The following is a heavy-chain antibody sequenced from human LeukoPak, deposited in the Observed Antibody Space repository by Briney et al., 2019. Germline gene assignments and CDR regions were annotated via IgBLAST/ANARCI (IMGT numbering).Heavy chain of an antibody. CDR1: GYTFTSYY. D-gene: IGHD6-13*01. J-gene: IGHJ4*02. CDR2: INPSGGST. CDR3: ASSIAAAGTFDY. V-gene: IGHV1-46*01. Sequence: ASVKVSCKASGYTFTSYYMHWVRQAPGQGLEWMGIINPSGGSTSYAQKFQGRVTMTRDTSTGTVYMGLSSLRSEDTAVYYCASSIAAAGTFDYWGQGTLVTVSS.